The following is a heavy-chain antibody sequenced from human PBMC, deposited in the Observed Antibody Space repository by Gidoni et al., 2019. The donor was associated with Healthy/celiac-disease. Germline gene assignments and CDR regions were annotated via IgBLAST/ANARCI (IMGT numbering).Heavy chain of an antibody. CDR2: IIPIFGTA. D-gene: IGHD2-15*01. V-gene: IGHV1-69*01. J-gene: IGHJ3*02. Sequence: QVQLVQAGAEVKKPGSSVKVSCKACGGTFSSYAISWVLQAPGQGLAWMGGIIPIFGTANYAQKFQVRVTITADESTSTAYMELSSLRSEDTAVYYCARAQTYCSGGSCYESQAFDIWGQGTMVTVSS. CDR3: ARAQTYCSGGSCYESQAFDI. CDR1: GGTFSSYA.